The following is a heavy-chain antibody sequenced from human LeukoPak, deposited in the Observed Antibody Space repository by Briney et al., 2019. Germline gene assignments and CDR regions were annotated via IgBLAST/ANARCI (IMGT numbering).Heavy chain of an antibody. Sequence: GGSLRLSRAASGFTFTNYVMAWVRQPPGKGLQWVSVISGSGITTFYARSVKGRFTISRDNSKNTLYLQMNSLGGDDTARYYCAKTGLYSSSSRGYFDSWGQGTLVTVSS. D-gene: IGHD6-6*01. CDR1: GFTFTNYV. J-gene: IGHJ4*02. CDR2: ISGSGITT. CDR3: AKTGLYSSSSRGYFDS. V-gene: IGHV3-23*01.